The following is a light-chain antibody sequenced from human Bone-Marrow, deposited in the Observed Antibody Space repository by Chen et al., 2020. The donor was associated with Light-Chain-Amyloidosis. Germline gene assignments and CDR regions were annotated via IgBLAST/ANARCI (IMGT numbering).Light chain of an antibody. J-gene: IGKJ2*03. Sequence: IVLTQSPGTLSLSPGERATLSYRASLSVTSSNLAWYQQKPGQAPRLLIYAASIRATGIPDRFSGSGSGTDFTLIISRLEPEDFALYYCHQYGLSPYSFGQGTKLEIK. CDR2: AAS. CDR1: LSVTSSN. V-gene: IGKV3-20*01. CDR3: HQYGLSPYS.